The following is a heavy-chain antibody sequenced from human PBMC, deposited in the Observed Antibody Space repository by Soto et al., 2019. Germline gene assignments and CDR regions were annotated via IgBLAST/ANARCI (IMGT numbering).Heavy chain of an antibody. V-gene: IGHV1-8*01. Sequence: ASVKVSCKASGYSFTSYDINWVRQAPGQGLEWMGWMNPSNGNTGYAQKFQGRVTMTMSTSINTAYMELSSLTSDDTAVYYCARAKMVLTHNDYWGQGTLVTVSS. CDR1: GYSFTSYD. D-gene: IGHD3-22*01. CDR3: ARAKMVLTHNDY. J-gene: IGHJ4*02. CDR2: MNPSNGNT.